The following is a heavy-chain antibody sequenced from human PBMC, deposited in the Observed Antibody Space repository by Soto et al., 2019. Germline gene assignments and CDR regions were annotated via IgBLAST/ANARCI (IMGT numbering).Heavy chain of an antibody. D-gene: IGHD6-13*01. CDR3: TSTHRSSSDGRHY. Sequence: EVQLVESGGGLVQPGGSLRLSCAACGFMFSDHFMEWVRQAPGKGLEWVGRAKNKIGHYMTEYAASVKGRFTISRDESKNSLFLQLNSREADDTAVYYCTSTHRSSSDGRHYWGQGTLVTVSS. J-gene: IGHJ4*02. CDR1: GFMFSDHF. CDR2: AKNKIGHYMT. V-gene: IGHV3-72*01.